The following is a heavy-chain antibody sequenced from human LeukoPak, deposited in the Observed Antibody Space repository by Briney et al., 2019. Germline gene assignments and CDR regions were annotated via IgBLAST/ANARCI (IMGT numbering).Heavy chain of an antibody. CDR3: SKATTMVRGVIIQYYFDY. CDR2: ISWNSGSI. Sequence: GGSLRLSCAASGFTSSSYSMKWVRQAPGEGLEWVSCISWNSGSIGYADSVKGRFTISRDNAKNSLYLQMNSLRAEDTALYYCSKATTMVRGVIIQYYFDYWGQGTLVTVSS. CDR1: GFTSSSYS. D-gene: IGHD3-10*01. V-gene: IGHV3-9*02. J-gene: IGHJ4*02.